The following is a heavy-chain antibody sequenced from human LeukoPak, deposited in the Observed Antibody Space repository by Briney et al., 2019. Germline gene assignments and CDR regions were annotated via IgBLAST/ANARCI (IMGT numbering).Heavy chain of an antibody. Sequence: GGSLRLSCAAYGFTFSSQAMTSVRQAPGKGLEWASAISRSGDSPLYAESVKGRFTISRDNSKNTVHLQMNSLRVEDTAVYYCATRNGPCSGGACYSYFDCWGQGALVTVSS. CDR2: ISRSGDSP. CDR1: GFTFSSQA. V-gene: IGHV3-23*01. J-gene: IGHJ4*02. CDR3: ATRNGPCSGGACYSYFDC. D-gene: IGHD2-15*01.